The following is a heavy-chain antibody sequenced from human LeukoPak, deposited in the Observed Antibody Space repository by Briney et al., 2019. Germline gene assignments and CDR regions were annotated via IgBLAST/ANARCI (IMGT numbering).Heavy chain of an antibody. D-gene: IGHD2-15*01. CDR3: ANGDCRGGRCSSGAY. J-gene: IGHJ4*02. CDR2: TRDDGSKN. Sequence: GRSLRLSCAASGFTFISCAMTWVRQAPGKGLEWVAYTRDDGSKNLYGDFVTGRFSIFRDNSKITLYLQMNSLRREDAAVYYCANGDCRGGRCSSGAYWGQGTLVTVSS. V-gene: IGHV3-30*02. CDR1: GFTFISCA.